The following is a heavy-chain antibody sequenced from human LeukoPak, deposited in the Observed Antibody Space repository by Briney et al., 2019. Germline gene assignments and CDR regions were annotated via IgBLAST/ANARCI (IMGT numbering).Heavy chain of an antibody. CDR1: GFTVSGNY. CDR3: ARDRPYGGVGDFDY. CDR2: IYTDGNT. D-gene: IGHD3-16*01. Sequence: GGSLRLSCAVFGFTVSGNYMSWVRQAPRKGLEWVSAIYTDGNTHYAGSVKGRYTISRDSFKNTLYLQMNSLRAEDTAVYYCARDRPYGGVGDFDYWGQGTLVTVSS. V-gene: IGHV3-66*01. J-gene: IGHJ4*02.